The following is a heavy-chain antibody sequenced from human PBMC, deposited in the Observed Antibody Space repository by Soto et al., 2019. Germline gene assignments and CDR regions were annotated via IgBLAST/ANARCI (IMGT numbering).Heavy chain of an antibody. Sequence: QVQLVQSGSEVKKPGSAVKVSCKASGGTFSSYTISWVRQAPGQGLEWMGRIIPILGIANYAQKFQGRVTIIEDKSTSTAYMELSSLRSEDTAVYYCARDPKLRYCSSTSCAYYYGMDVWGQGTTVTVSS. CDR3: ARDPKLRYCSSTSCAYYYGMDV. CDR1: GGTFSSYT. D-gene: IGHD2-2*01. J-gene: IGHJ6*02. V-gene: IGHV1-69*08. CDR2: IIPILGIA.